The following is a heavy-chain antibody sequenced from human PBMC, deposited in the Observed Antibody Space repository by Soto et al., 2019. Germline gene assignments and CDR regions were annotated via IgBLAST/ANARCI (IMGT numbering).Heavy chain of an antibody. CDR2: ISAYNGNT. CDR3: SRSSAPRHNWNYVGLDY. J-gene: IGHJ4*02. D-gene: IGHD1-7*01. Sequence: NRSRKTAGYGLSVDRSSWRRKDPGQGLEWMGWISAYNGNTNYAQKLQGRVTMTTDTSTSTACMELRSLRSDDTAVYYCSRSSAPRHNWNYVGLDYWGQGTLVTVSS. V-gene: IGHV1-18*01. CDR1: GYGLSVDR.